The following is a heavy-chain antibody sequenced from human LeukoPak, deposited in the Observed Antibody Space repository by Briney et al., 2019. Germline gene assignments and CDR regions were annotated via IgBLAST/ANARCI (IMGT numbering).Heavy chain of an antibody. CDR1: GGSFSGYY. CDR2: LYYSGSI. D-gene: IGHD4/OR15-4a*01. CDR3: ASLGTMVDPMDV. Sequence: KPSETLSLTCAVYGGSFSGYYWGWIRQPPGKGLEWIGSLYYSGSIYYNPSLKSRVTISVDTSKNQFSLKLSSVTAADTAVYYCASLGTMVDPMDVWGKGTTVTISS. J-gene: IGHJ6*04. V-gene: IGHV4-34*01.